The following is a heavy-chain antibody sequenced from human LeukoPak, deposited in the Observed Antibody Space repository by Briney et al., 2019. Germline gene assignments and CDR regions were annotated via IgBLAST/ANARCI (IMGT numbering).Heavy chain of an antibody. J-gene: IGHJ5*02. CDR3: AKCRGTYGAFYFDP. CDR1: GYSISSNYY. V-gene: IGHV4-38-2*01. CDR2: IFHSGST. Sequence: SETLSLTCAVSGYSISSNYYWGWLRQPPGKGLGWIGSIFHSGSTYYNPSLKGRVTISGDTSKNQFSLKLSSVAAADTAVYYCAKCRGTYGAFYFDPWGQGTLVTVSS. D-gene: IGHD1-26*01.